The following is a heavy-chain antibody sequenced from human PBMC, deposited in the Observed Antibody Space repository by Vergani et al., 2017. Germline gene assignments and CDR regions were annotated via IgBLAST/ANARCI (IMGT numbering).Heavy chain of an antibody. CDR3: AKAQLGRTGAFDL. D-gene: IGHD1-1*01. CDR1: GFTFDDYA. CDR2: ISWNSGNI. J-gene: IGHJ3*01. Sequence: VQLVESGGGVVQPGRSLRLSCAASGFTFDDYAMHWVRQGPGKGLEWVSGISWNSGNIGYADSVKGRFTISRDNAKNSLYLQMNSLRAEDTALYYCAKAQLGRTGAFDLWGQGTMVTVSS. V-gene: IGHV3-9*01.